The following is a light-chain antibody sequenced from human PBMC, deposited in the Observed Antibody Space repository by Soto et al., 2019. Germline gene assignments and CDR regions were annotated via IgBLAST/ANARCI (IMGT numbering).Light chain of an antibody. V-gene: IGKV4-1*01. Sequence: DIVMTQSPDSLAVSLGERATINCKSSQSVLYSSNNKNYLAWYQQKPGQPPKLLIYCASTRESGVPDRFSGSGSGTDFPLTIRSLQAEAVVVYYCQQYYSTPLTFGGGTKVEIK. J-gene: IGKJ4*01. CDR1: QSVLYSSNNKNY. CDR3: QQYYSTPLT. CDR2: CAS.